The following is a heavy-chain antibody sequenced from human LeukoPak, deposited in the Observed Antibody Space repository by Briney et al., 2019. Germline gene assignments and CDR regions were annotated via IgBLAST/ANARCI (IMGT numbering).Heavy chain of an antibody. CDR2: ISYDGSNK. V-gene: IGHV3-30-3*01. CDR1: GFTFSTYA. CDR3: AKGIRITGTGGYFDY. Sequence: GRSLRLSCAASGFTFSTYAMHWVRQAPGKGLEWVAIISYDGSNKYYADSVKGRFTISRDNSKNTLYLQMNSLRAEDTAVYYCAKGIRITGTGGYFDYWGQGTLVTVSS. D-gene: IGHD1-20*01. J-gene: IGHJ4*02.